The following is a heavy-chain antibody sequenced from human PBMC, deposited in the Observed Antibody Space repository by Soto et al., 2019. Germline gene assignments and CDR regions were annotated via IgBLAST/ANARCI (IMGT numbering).Heavy chain of an antibody. V-gene: IGHV4-39*01. CDR2: IYYSGST. J-gene: IGHJ5*02. Sequence: SETLSLTCTVSGGSISSSSYYWGWIRRPPGKGLEWIGSIYYSGSTYYNPSLKSRVTISVDTSKNQFSLKLSSVTAADTAVYYCASNFVLVGSGPRQLGMFDPWGQGTLVTVSS. CDR1: GGSISSSSYY. D-gene: IGHD3-9*01. CDR3: ASNFVLVGSGPRQLGMFDP.